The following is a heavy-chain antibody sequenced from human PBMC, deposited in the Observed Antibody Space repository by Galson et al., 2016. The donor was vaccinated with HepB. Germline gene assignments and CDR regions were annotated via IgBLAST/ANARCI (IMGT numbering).Heavy chain of an antibody. CDR1: GASISTSGHY. Sequence: LSLTCTVSGASISTSGHYGGWIRQPPGKGLEWIVSVSYSGTTYYNPSLKSRITTSVDTSKNQFSLKLSSVTAADTAVYYCARERQAALSPLEVWGQGTLVTVSS. CDR2: VSYSGTT. J-gene: IGHJ4*02. CDR3: ARERQAALSPLEV. D-gene: IGHD1-1*01. V-gene: IGHV4-39*02.